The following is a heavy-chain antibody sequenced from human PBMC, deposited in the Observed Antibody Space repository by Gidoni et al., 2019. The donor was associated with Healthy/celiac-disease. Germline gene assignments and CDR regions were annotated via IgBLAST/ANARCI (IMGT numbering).Heavy chain of an antibody. V-gene: IGHV4-59*01. Sequence: QVQLQESGPGLVKPSETLSLTCTVSGGSISSYYWSWIRQPPGKGLEWIGYIYYSGSTNYNPSLKSRVTISVDTSKNQFSLKLSSVTAADTAVYYCASLDFWSGYDYWGQGTLVTVSS. CDR1: GGSISSYY. J-gene: IGHJ4*02. CDR3: ASLDFWSGYDY. D-gene: IGHD3-3*01. CDR2: IYYSGST.